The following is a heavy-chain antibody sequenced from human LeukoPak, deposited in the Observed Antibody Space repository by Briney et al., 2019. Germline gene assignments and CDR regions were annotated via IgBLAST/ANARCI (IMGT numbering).Heavy chain of an antibody. D-gene: IGHD4-17*01. CDR2: IYSGGST. V-gene: IGHV3-53*01. CDR3: AKSDDYGDYRTDY. CDR1: GFTVSSNY. Sequence: GGSLRLSCAASGFTVSSNYMSWVRQAPGKGLEWVSVIYSGGSTYYADSVKGRFTISRDNSKNTLYLQMNSLRAEDTAVYYCAKSDDYGDYRTDYWGQGTLVTVSS. J-gene: IGHJ4*02.